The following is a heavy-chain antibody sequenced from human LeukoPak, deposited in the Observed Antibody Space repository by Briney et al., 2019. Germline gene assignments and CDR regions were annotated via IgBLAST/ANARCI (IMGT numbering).Heavy chain of an antibody. CDR1: GCSFTSYW. D-gene: IGHD5-12*01. J-gene: IGHJ4*02. V-gene: IGHV5-51*01. CDR2: IYRGDSDT. Sequence: GGALQIFFWGAGCSFTSYWVEWGRRMAGRGGEGRGIIYRGDSDTKYSPSFQGQVTISADKSISTAYLQWSSLKASDTAMYYCARHNSGYNPYFDYWGQGTLVTVSS. CDR3: ARHNSGYNPYFDY.